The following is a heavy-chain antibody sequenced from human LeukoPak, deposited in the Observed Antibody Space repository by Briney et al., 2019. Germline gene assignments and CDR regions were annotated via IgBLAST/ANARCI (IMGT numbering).Heavy chain of an antibody. J-gene: IGHJ5*02. CDR1: GGTFNNSA. CDR2: IMPLFGTA. CDR3: ARDVHGGYGSGWFDP. V-gene: IGHV1-69*05. D-gene: IGHD5-12*01. Sequence: SVKVSCKTSGGTFNNSAISWVRQAPGQGLEWLGGIMPLFGTAGYAQKFQGRVTITKDESTRTVYLELTSLTSDDTAVYYCARDVHGGYGSGWFDPWGQRTLVSVSS.